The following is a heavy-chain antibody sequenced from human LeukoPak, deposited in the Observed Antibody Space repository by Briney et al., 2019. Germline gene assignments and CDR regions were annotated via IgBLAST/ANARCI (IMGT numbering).Heavy chain of an antibody. CDR1: GLTVSSSH. CDR3: VNLPGGGQ. D-gene: IGHD7-27*01. CDR2: IKSGSNT. J-gene: IGHJ4*02. V-gene: IGHV3-66*02. Sequence: GGSLRLSCAASGLTVSSSHITWIRQAPRKGLEWVSIIKSGSNTDYADSVKGRFAISRDNSKNTVYLQMNSLRIEDTAVYYCVNLPGGGQWGQGTLVTVSS.